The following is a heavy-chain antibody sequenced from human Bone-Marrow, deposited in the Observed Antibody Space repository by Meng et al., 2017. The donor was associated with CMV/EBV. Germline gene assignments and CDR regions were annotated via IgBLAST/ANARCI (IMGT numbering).Heavy chain of an antibody. D-gene: IGHD2-2*01. CDR3: AREDCSSTSCYHYGMDV. CDR2: ISAYNGNT. Sequence: ASVKVSCKASGYTFTSYGISWVRQAPGQGLEWMGWISAYNGNTNYAQKLQGRVTMTTDTSTSTAYMELRSLRSDDTAVYYCAREDCSSTSCYHYGMDVWGQGPTVTVSS. V-gene: IGHV1-18*01. CDR1: GYTFTSYG. J-gene: IGHJ6*02.